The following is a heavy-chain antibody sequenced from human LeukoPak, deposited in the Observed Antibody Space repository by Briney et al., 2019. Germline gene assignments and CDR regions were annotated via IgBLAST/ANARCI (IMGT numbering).Heavy chain of an antibody. D-gene: IGHD4-17*01. CDR3: AREDYGDYLPVY. J-gene: IGHJ4*02. CDR1: GGSISSGDYY. V-gene: IGHV4-30-4*01. Sequence: KPSETLSLTCTVSGGSISSGDYYWNWIRQPPGKGLEWIGYIYYSGSTYYNPSFKSRVTISVDTSKNQFSLKLSSVTAADTAVYYCAREDYGDYLPVYWGQGTLVTVSS. CDR2: IYYSGST.